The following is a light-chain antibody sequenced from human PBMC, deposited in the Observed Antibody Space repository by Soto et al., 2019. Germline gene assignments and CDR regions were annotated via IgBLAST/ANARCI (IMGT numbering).Light chain of an antibody. J-gene: IGLJ2*01. CDR3: ATWDGSLPAEV. Sequence: QSVLTQPPSASGTPGQRVTISCSGSSSNIGNNYVSWYQQLPGTAPKLLIYGNNKRPSGIPDRFSGSKSGTSGTLDITGLQTGDEADYYCATWDGSLPAEVFGGGTKLTVL. CDR1: SSNIGNNY. CDR2: GNN. V-gene: IGLV1-51*01.